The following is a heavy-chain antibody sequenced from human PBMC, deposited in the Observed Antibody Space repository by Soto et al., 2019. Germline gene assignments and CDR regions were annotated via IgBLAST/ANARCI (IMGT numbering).Heavy chain of an antibody. CDR1: DDSISTTHHF. V-gene: IGHV4-39*01. CDR3: SRHVEGAPSYFDY. J-gene: IGHJ4*02. CDR2: VHYRGTT. D-gene: IGHD1-26*01. Sequence: QLQLQESGPGLVKPSETLSLMCSVSDDSISTTHHFWGWIRQPPGRGLEWIGTVHYRGTTYYNPPLRGRVTISIDPSKRQFSLGLSSVTAADTAVYYCSRHVEGAPSYFDYWGQGTLVTVSS.